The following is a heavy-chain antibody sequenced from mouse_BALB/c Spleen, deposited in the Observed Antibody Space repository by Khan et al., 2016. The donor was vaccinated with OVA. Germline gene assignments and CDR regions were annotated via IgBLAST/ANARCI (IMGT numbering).Heavy chain of an antibody. CDR3: ARFGNYVWFAY. CDR2: ISYSGNT. Sequence: VQLKESGPSLVKPSQTLSLTCSVSGDSITSGYWNWIRKFPGNTLEYMGYISYSGNTYYSPSLKSRISITPDTSKNQYYMQLKSVTTEDTATCYCARFGNYVWFAYWGQGTLVTVSA. J-gene: IGHJ3*01. V-gene: IGHV3-8*02. D-gene: IGHD2-1*01. CDR1: GDSITSGY.